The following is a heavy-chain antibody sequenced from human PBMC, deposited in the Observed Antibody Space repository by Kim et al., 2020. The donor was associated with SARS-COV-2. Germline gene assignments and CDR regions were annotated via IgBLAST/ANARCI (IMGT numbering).Heavy chain of an antibody. CDR2: ISAYNGNT. J-gene: IGHJ5*02. V-gene: IGHV1-18*01. CDR3: ARDRFSVVVSADWIGWFDP. Sequence: ASVKVSCKASGYPFTSYGISWVRQAPGQGLEWMGWISAYNGNTAYAEKFQGRVSMTTDTSTSTSYMELRSLTSDDTAVYYCARDRFSVVVSADWIGWFDPWGQGTLVTVSS. CDR1: GYPFTSYG. D-gene: IGHD2-15*01.